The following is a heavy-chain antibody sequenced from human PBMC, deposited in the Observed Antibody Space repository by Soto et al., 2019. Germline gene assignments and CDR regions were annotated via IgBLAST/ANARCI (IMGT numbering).Heavy chain of an antibody. CDR3: AREMARIHPPFDH. V-gene: IGHV3-30*03. J-gene: IGHJ4*02. Sequence: GGSLRLSCAASGFTFTSHAMHWGRQTPGKGLEWVAAISYDEIDKKYASSLKGRFTVSRDNVKNTLSLQMNSLRAEDSAVYYCAREMARIHPPFDHWGQGALVTVSS. CDR1: GFTFTSHA. CDR2: ISYDEIDK.